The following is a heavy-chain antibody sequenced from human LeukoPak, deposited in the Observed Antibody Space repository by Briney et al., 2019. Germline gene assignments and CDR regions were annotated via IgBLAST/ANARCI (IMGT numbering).Heavy chain of an antibody. V-gene: IGHV4-34*01. CDR1: GGSFNGYY. CDR3: ARQYSSGWYKGSFQY. J-gene: IGHJ1*01. D-gene: IGHD6-19*01. CDR2: INHSEST. Sequence: RSGTLSLTCGVNGGSFNGYYWSWIRHPPGKGLEWIGEINHSESTNYNPSLKSRVTISVDTSKNQFSLKLSSVTAADTAVYYCARQYSSGWYKGSFQYWGQGALVTVS.